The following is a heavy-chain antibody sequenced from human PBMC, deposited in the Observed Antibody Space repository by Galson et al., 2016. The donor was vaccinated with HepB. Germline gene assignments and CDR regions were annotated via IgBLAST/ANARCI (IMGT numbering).Heavy chain of an antibody. CDR3: ARVYGENLFEFFGMDV. J-gene: IGHJ6*04. V-gene: IGHV1-2*02. CDR1: GYSFTGYY. D-gene: IGHD4-17*01. CDR2: INSNSGGT. Sequence: SCKASGYSFTGYYIHWVRQAPGQGLEWMGWINSNSGGTKFAQKFQGRVTMTRDRSISTAYMDLSRLRSDDTAVYYCARVYGENLFEFFGMDVWAKGPRSSSLQ.